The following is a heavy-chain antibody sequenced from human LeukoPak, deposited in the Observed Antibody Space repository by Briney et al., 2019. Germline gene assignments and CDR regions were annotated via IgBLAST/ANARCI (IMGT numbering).Heavy chain of an antibody. Sequence: VASVKVSCKASGYTFTSYAMNWVRQAPGQGLEWMGWINTNTRNPTYAQGFTGRFVFSLDASVSTAYLQISSLKAEDTAVYYCARDELGRVVVHSFDYWGQGTLVTVSS. CDR1: GYTFTSYA. CDR3: ARDELGRVVVHSFDY. V-gene: IGHV7-4-1*02. CDR2: INTNTRNP. J-gene: IGHJ4*02. D-gene: IGHD2-15*01.